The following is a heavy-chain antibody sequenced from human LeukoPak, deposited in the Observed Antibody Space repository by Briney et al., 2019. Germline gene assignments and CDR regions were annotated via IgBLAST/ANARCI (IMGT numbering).Heavy chain of an antibody. V-gene: IGHV4-34*01. CDR1: GGSFKGYY. CDR3: ARARGSTSCFGY. J-gene: IGHJ4*02. D-gene: IGHD2-2*01. Sequence: SETLSLTCAVSGGSFKGYYCCWSCKRQPQGQGLIGEINHSGSTNYNPSLKSRVTISVDTSKNQFSLRLSSVTAADTAVYYCARARGSTSCFGYWGQGTLVTISS. CDR2: INHSGST.